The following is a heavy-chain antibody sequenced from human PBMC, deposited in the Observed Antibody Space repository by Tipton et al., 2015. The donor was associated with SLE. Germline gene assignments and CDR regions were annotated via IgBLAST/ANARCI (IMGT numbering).Heavy chain of an antibody. CDR2: IYPGDSDT. J-gene: IGHJ6*03. CDR1: GYSFTSYW. D-gene: IGHD3-9*01. V-gene: IGHV5-51*01. CDR3: ARTYYDIVTGRHYYYMDV. Sequence: QLVQSGAEVKKPGESLKISCKGSGYSFTSYWIGWVRQMPGKGLEWMGIIYPGDSDTRYSPSFQGQVTISADKSISTAYLQWSSLKASDTAMYYCARTYYDIVTGRHYYYMDVWGKGTTVTVSS.